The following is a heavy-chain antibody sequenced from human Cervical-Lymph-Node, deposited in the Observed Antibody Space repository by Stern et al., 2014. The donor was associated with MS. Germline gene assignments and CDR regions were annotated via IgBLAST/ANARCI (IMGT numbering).Heavy chain of an antibody. V-gene: IGHV1-18*04. CDR2: IRAYNGNT. CDR3: ARDSFSIAVAGTDFDY. CDR1: GYTFPSYG. J-gene: IGHJ4*02. Sequence: QVQLVQSGAEVKKPGASVKVSCKASGYTFPSYGISWVRQAPGHGLEWMGWIRAYNGNTNSAQQLQGRGTMTQAPSTSTAYMELRSLRSDDTAVYYCARDSFSIAVAGTDFDYWGQGTLVTVSS. D-gene: IGHD6-19*01.